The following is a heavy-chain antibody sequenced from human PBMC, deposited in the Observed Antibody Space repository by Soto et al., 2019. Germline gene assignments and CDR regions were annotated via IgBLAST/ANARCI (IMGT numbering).Heavy chain of an antibody. Sequence: SETLSLTCTVSGGSISSYYWSWIRQPPGKGLEWIGYIYYSGSTNYNPSLKSRVTISVDTSKKQFSLKLRSVTAADTAVYYCVRDGTKTLRDWFDPWGQGISVTVSS. CDR2: IYYSGST. D-gene: IGHD1-1*01. V-gene: IGHV4-59*12. CDR3: VRDGTKTLRDWFDP. CDR1: GGSISSYY. J-gene: IGHJ5*02.